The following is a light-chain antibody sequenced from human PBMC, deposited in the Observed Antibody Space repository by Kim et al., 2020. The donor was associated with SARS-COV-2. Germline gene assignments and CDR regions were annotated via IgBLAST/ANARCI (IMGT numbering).Light chain of an antibody. CDR1: QDIGNY. V-gene: IGKV1-33*01. Sequence: DIQMTQSPSSLSASVGDSVTITCQASQDIGNYLNWYQQKPRKAPNLLIYDASNLETGVPPRYSGSGSGTDFNFTISGLQPEDVATFYCQQYHNLPLTFGGGTKVDIK. CDR2: DAS. CDR3: QQYHNLPLT. J-gene: IGKJ4*01.